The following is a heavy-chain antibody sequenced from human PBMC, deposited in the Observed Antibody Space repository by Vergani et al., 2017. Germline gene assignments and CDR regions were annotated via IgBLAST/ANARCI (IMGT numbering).Heavy chain of an antibody. V-gene: IGHV3-21*01. CDR2: ISGSSSYV. J-gene: IGHJ4*02. D-gene: IGHD2-8*01. Sequence: DVQLVESGGDLVQPGGSLRLSCAASGFTFSSYSMNWVRQAPGKGLEWVASISGSSSYVFYRDSVEGRFTITRDNAKKSVYLQMNSLRAEDTAMYFCARGLWDCTHIRCSPPSYWGQGTQVTVSS. CDR1: GFTFSSYS. CDR3: ARGLWDCTHIRCSPPSY.